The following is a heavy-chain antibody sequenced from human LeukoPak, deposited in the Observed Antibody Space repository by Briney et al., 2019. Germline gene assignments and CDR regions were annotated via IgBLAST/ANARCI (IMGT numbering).Heavy chain of an antibody. CDR1: GWPFSTHD. J-gene: IGHJ5*01. V-gene: IGHV1-8*01. CDR2: VNPNSGNT. CDR3: ATTRRLPLLGFDS. D-gene: IGHD2-15*01. Sequence: GASVKVSCKASGWPFSTHDINWVRQATGQGLEWMGWVNPNSGNTGYAQKSQGRVAMTRDTSISTAYMELSSLRSEDTAVYYCATTRRLPLLGFDSWGQGTLVTVSS.